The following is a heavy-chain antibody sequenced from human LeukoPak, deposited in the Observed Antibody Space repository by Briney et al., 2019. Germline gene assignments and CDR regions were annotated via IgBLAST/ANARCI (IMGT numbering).Heavy chain of an antibody. D-gene: IGHD3-16*01. CDR3: ARSSWGYAFDI. CDR1: GGSISSYY. Sequence: SETLSLTCTVSGGSISSYYWSWIRQPPGKGLGWMGYIYYGGSTNYNPSLKSRVTISLDTSKNQFSLKLSSMTATDTAVYYCARSSWGYAFDIWGQGTLVSVSS. V-gene: IGHV4-59*01. J-gene: IGHJ3*02. CDR2: IYYGGST.